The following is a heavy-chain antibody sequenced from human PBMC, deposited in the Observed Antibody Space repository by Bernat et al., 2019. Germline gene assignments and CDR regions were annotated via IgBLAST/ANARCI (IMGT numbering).Heavy chain of an antibody. V-gene: IGHV3-11*05. Sequence: QVQLVESGGGVVQPGRSLRLSCAASGFTFSDYYMSWIRQAPGKGLEWVSYISSSSSYTNYADSVKGRFTISRDNAKNSLYLQMNSLRAEDTAVYYCARDTGGYYYGSGSYYPNWFDPWGQGTLVTVSS. CDR2: ISSSSSYT. J-gene: IGHJ5*02. CDR3: ARDTGGYYYGSGSYYPNWFDP. CDR1: GFTFSDYY. D-gene: IGHD3-10*01.